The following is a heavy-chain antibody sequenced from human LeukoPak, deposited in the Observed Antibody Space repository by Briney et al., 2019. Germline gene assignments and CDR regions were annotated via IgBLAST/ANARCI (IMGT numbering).Heavy chain of an antibody. Sequence: GGSLRLSCVASGFTFSRSWMDWVRQAPGKGLEWVANIKEDGSQTYYVDSAKGRFTISRDNAKNSLYLQMDSLRVEDTAIYYCANSLDYWGRGTLVTVPS. D-gene: IGHD2-21*01. CDR2: IKEDGSQT. CDR3: ANSLDY. V-gene: IGHV3-7*01. J-gene: IGHJ4*02. CDR1: GFTFSRSW.